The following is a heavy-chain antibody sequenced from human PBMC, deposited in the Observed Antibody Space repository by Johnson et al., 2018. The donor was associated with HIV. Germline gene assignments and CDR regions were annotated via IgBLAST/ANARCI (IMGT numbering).Heavy chain of an antibody. V-gene: IGHV3-30*03. CDR2: ISYDGSNK. D-gene: IGHD6-19*01. Sequence: QVQLVESGGGVVQPGESLTLSCVVSGLSFSNFGIHWVRQAPGKGPEWVAVISYDGSNKYYADSVKGRFTISRDNSKNTLYLQMNSLRAEDTAVYYCSRELISSGWMSEDAFDIWGQGTMVTVSS. CDR1: GLSFSNFG. J-gene: IGHJ3*02. CDR3: SRELISSGWMSEDAFDI.